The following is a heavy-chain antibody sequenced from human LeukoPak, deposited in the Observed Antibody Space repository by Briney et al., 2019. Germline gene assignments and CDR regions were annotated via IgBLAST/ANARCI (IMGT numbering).Heavy chain of an antibody. CDR1: GYSFTSYW. Sequence: PGESLKISCTGSGYSFTSYWIGWVRQMPGKGLEWKGIIYPGDSDTRYSPSFQGQVTISADKSISTAYLQWSSLKASDTAMYYCARHRPPGIAAAARYWFDPWGQGTLVTVSS. J-gene: IGHJ5*02. CDR3: ARHRPPGIAAAARYWFDP. D-gene: IGHD6-13*01. V-gene: IGHV5-51*01. CDR2: IYPGDSDT.